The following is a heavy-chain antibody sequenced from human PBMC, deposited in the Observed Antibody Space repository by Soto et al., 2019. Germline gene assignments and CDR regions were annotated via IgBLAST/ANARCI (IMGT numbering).Heavy chain of an antibody. D-gene: IGHD6-19*01. CDR2: ISYDGSNK. CDR1: GFTFSSYA. V-gene: IGHV3-30-3*01. J-gene: IGHJ6*02. CDR3: ARGGYSSGWYERNYYYGMDV. Sequence: QVQLVESGGGVVQPGRSLRLSCAASGFTFSSYAMHWVRQAPGKGLEWVAVISYDGSNKYYADSVKGRFTISRDNSKNTLYLQMNSLRAEDTAVYYCARGGYSSGWYERNYYYGMDVWGQGTTVTVSS.